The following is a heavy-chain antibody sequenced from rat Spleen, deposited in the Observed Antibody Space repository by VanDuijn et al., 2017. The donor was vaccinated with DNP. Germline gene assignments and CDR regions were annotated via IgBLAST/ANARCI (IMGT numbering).Heavy chain of an antibody. CDR3: AIYYYSGDFDY. CDR1: GYSITSHY. V-gene: IGHV3-1*01. J-gene: IGHJ2*01. CDR2: ISYSGST. Sequence: EVQLQESGPGLVKPSQSLSLTCSVTGYSITSHYWAWIRKFPGNKMEWMGYISYSGSTAYNPSLKSRISITRDTSKNQFFLHLNSLITEDTAIYYCAIYYYSGDFDYWGQGVMVTVSS. D-gene: IGHD1-1*01.